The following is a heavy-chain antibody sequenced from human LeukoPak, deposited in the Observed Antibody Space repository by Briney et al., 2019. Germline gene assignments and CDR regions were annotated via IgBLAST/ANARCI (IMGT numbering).Heavy chain of an antibody. CDR2: INPNNGAT. CDR1: GYTFTNYY. CDR3: ARDVPSRFCTHGVCSIFDF. Sequence: ASVKVSCKASGYTFTNYYIHWVRRAPGEGLEWMGKINPNNGATHFAQNFQGRVTMTRDTSISTAYMELSRLTSDDTAMYYCARDVPSRFCTHGVCSIFDFWGQGSLVTVSS. V-gene: IGHV1-2*02. J-gene: IGHJ4*02. D-gene: IGHD3-10*01.